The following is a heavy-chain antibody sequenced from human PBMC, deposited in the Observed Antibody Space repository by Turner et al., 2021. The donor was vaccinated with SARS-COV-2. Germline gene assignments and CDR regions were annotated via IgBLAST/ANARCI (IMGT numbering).Heavy chain of an antibody. J-gene: IGHJ6*02. D-gene: IGHD3-10*01. Sequence: VQLVESGGGLVQPGRSLRLSCAASGFTFSNYGMHWVRQAPGKGLEWVALISYDGSNKYYADSVKGRFTISRDNSKNTLYLQMNSLRAEDTAVYYCAKSNRGSYYYGMDVWGQGTTVTVSS. CDR2: ISYDGSNK. CDR3: AKSNRGSYYYGMDV. CDR1: GFTFSNYG. V-gene: IGHV3-30*18.